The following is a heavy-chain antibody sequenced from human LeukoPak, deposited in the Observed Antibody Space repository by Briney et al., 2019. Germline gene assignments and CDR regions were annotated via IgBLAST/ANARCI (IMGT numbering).Heavy chain of an antibody. CDR1: GYTFTIYA. V-gene: IGHV7-4-1*02. CDR3: ARGLMTTVTTGGY. D-gene: IGHD4-17*01. J-gene: IGHJ4*02. CDR2: INTNTGNP. Sequence: ASVKVSCTASGYTFTIYAMNWVRQAPGQGLEWMGWINTNTGNPTYAQGFTGRFVFSLDTSVSTAYLQISSLKAEDTAVYYCARGLMTTVTTGGYWGQGTLVTVSS.